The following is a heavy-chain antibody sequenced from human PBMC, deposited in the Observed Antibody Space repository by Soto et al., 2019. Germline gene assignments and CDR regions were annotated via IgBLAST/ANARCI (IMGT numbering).Heavy chain of an antibody. CDR2: IKSKTDGGTT. D-gene: IGHD2-2*01. CDR3: TTDAIVVVPAANYYYGMDV. Sequence: KAVGSLRLSCAASGFTFSNAWMSWVRQAPGKGLEWVGRIKSKTDGGTTDYAAPVKGRFTISRDDSKNTLYLQMNSLKTEDTAVYYCTTDAIVVVPAANYYYGMDVSGQGTTVTVSS. J-gene: IGHJ6*02. V-gene: IGHV3-15*01. CDR1: GFTFSNAW.